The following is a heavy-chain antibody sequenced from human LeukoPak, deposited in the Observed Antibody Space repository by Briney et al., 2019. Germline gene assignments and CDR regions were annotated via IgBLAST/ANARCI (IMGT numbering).Heavy chain of an antibody. CDR2: ISGSGGST. D-gene: IGHD3-22*01. Sequence: QSGGSLRLSCAASGFTFSSYAMSWVRQAPGKGLEWVSAISGSGGSTYYADSVKGRFTISRDNSKNTLYLQMNSLRAEDTAVYYCAKSMYYYDSSGSPSDYWGQGTLVTVSS. CDR3: AKSMYYYDSSGSPSDY. CDR1: GFTFSSYA. V-gene: IGHV3-23*01. J-gene: IGHJ4*02.